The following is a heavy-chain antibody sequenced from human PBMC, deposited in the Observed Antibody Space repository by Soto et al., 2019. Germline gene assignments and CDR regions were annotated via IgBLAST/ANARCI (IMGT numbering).Heavy chain of an antibody. J-gene: IGHJ4*02. CDR3: ARGRGYCSGSSCYVDF. D-gene: IGHD2-15*01. CDR1: GFTFSSYW. Sequence: EVQLVESGGGLVQPGGSLRLSCAASGFTFSSYWMHWVRQAPGKGLVWVSSINIDGSSTSYADSVKGRFTISRDNAKNTLYLQMNSLRVGDTAVYYCARGRGYCSGSSCYVDFWGQGTLVTVSS. V-gene: IGHV3-74*01. CDR2: INIDGSST.